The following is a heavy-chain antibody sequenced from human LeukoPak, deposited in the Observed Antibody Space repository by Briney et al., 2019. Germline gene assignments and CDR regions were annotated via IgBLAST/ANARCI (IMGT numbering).Heavy chain of an antibody. J-gene: IGHJ3*02. D-gene: IGHD4/OR15-4a*01. Sequence: ASVKVSCKASGYTFTSYYMHWVRQAPGQGLEWMGIINPSGGSTSYAQKFQGRVTMTRDKSTNTVYMELTSLRSEDTAVYYCARVQRGDYAFDIWGQGTMVTVSS. CDR3: ARVQRGDYAFDI. CDR1: GYTFTSYY. CDR2: INPSGGST. V-gene: IGHV1-46*01.